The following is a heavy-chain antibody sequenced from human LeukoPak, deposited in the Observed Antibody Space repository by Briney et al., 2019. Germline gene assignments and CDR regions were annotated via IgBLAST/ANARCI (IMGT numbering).Heavy chain of an antibody. Sequence: ASVKVSCKASGYSFTSYYMHWVRQAPGQGLEWMGIINPSGGSTSYAQKFQGRVTMTRDTSTRTVYVELSSLRSEGTAVYYCARESDSGYSSSFNWFDPWGQGTLVTVSS. V-gene: IGHV1-46*01. CDR2: INPSGGST. J-gene: IGHJ5*02. CDR1: GYSFTSYY. CDR3: ARESDSGYSSSFNWFDP. D-gene: IGHD6-19*01.